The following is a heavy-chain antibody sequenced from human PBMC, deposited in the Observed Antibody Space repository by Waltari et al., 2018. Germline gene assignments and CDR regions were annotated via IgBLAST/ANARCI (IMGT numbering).Heavy chain of an antibody. J-gene: IGHJ4*02. CDR3: AKDQTRHSHGWYKPDH. Sequence: QVQLVESGGGVVQPGGSRRLPCAASGFPFSSYGMHWVRQAPGKGLEWVAVISYDGTNIYYADSVKGRFTISRDKSNNMLNLEMNSLRVEDTAVYYCAKDQTRHSHGWYKPDHWGQGTLVTVSS. CDR1: GFPFSSYG. V-gene: IGHV3-30*18. CDR2: ISYDGTNI. D-gene: IGHD6-19*01.